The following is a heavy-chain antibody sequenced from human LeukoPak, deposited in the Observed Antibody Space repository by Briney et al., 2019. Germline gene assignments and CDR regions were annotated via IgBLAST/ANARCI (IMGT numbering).Heavy chain of an antibody. D-gene: IGHD1-1*01. Sequence: SETLSLTCTVSGYSISSGYYWSWIRQPAGKGLEWIGRIYTSGSTNYNPSLKSRVTMSVDTSKNQFSLKLSSVTAADTAVYYCARGANVVDYWGQGTLVTVSS. CDR3: ARGANVVDY. CDR2: IYTSGST. V-gene: IGHV4-4*07. J-gene: IGHJ4*02. CDR1: GYSISSGYY.